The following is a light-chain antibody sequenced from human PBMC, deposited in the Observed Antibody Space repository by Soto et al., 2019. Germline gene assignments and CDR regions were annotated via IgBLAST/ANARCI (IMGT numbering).Light chain of an antibody. CDR1: QSVGNN. CDR2: AAS. J-gene: IGKJ2*02. CDR3: QQRSRWPRGT. Sequence: VLTQSPATLSLSPGKSATLSCRASQSVGNNLAWYQQKSGQAPRLLIYAASDRATGVPARFSGRMSGTDFTLTISSLEPEDFATYFCQQRSRWPRGTFGRGTKLE. V-gene: IGKV3-11*01.